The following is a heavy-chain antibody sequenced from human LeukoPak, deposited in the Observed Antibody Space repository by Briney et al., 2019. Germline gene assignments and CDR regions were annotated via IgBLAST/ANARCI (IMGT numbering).Heavy chain of an antibody. V-gene: IGHV3-9*01. CDR2: ISWNSGYI. J-gene: IGHJ4*02. D-gene: IGHD6-19*01. CDR1: GFTFHNYA. CDR3: AKVRGTYSSGYFFDY. Sequence: GGSLRLSCAASGFTFHNYALHWVRHAPGKGLEWLSVISWNSGYIVYADSVKGRFTISRDNAKNSLDLQMNSLRAEDTAFYYCAKVRGTYSSGYFFDYWGQGTLVTVSS.